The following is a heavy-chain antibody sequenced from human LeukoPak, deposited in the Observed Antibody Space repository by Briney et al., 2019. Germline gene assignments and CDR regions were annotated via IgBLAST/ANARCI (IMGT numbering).Heavy chain of an antibody. CDR2: NYYSGST. CDR3: ARRRSSYFDY. CDR1: GGSISSSSYY. J-gene: IGHJ4*02. D-gene: IGHD6-13*01. V-gene: IGHV4-61*01. Sequence: SETLSLTCTVSGGSISSSSYYWSWIRQPPGKGLEWIGYNYYSGSTNYNPSLKSRVTISVDTSKNQFSLKLSSVTAADTAVYYCARRRSSYFDYWGQGTLVTVSS.